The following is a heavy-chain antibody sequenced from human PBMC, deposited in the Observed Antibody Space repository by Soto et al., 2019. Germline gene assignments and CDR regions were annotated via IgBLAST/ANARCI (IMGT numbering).Heavy chain of an antibody. V-gene: IGHV4-4*07. CDR1: GGSISSYY. CDR2: IYTSGST. Sequence: PPETLSLTSTVSGGSISSYYWSWIRQPAGKGLEWIGRIYTSGSTNYNPSLKSRVTMSVDTSKNQFSLKLSSVTAADTAVYYCARELGDSYGSRYNWFDPWGQGTLVTVAS. CDR3: ARELGDSYGSRYNWFDP. D-gene: IGHD5-18*01. J-gene: IGHJ5*02.